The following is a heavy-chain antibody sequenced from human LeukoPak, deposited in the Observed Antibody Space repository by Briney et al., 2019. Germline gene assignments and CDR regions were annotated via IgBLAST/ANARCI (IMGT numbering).Heavy chain of an antibody. V-gene: IGHV1-69*05. CDR3: ARESTIPSSRNDAFDI. CDR2: IIPIFGAA. CDR1: GGTFSSYA. D-gene: IGHD6-19*01. J-gene: IGHJ3*02. Sequence: ASVKVSCKASGGTFSSYAISWVRQAPGQGLEWMGGIIPIFGAANYAQKFQGRATITTDESTSTAYMELSSLRSEDTAVYYCARESTIPSSRNDAFDIWGQGTMVTVSS.